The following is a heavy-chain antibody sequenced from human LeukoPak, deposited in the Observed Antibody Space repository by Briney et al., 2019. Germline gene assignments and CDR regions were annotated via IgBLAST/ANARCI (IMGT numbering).Heavy chain of an antibody. CDR3: TREGLGYCSGASCYRAYDT. J-gene: IGHJ3*02. D-gene: IGHD2-2*02. V-gene: IGHV4-39*07. Sequence: SETLSLTCTVSGASITASRSYGAWIRQAPGKGLEWIGSVDYTGVTYYNPALQSRVTISVDTSKNTFSLRLTSVTAADTAVYYCTREGLGYCSGASCYRAYDTWGQGTMVTVSS. CDR1: GASITASRSY. CDR2: VDYTGVT.